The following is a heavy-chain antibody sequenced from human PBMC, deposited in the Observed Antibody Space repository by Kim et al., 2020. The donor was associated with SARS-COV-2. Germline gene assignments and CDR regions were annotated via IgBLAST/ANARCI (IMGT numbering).Heavy chain of an antibody. CDR3: AKGWIQLWSPFDY. D-gene: IGHD5-18*01. V-gene: IGHV3-33*06. J-gene: IGHJ4*02. CDR2: IWYDGSNK. CDR1: GFTFSSYG. Sequence: GGSLRLSCAASGFTFSSYGMHWVRQAPGKGLEWAAVIWYDGSNKYYADSVKGRFTISRDNSKNTLYLQMNSLRAEDTAVYYCAKGWIQLWSPFDYWGQGTLVTVSS.